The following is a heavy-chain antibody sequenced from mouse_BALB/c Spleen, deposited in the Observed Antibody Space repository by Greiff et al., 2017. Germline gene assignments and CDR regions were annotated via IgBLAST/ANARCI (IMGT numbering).Heavy chain of an antibody. V-gene: IGHV1-69*02. J-gene: IGHJ3*01. D-gene: IGHD2-3*01. CDR3: ARGHDGYPFAY. CDR1: GYTFTSYW. CDR2: IDPSDSYT. Sequence: VQLQQPGAELVKPGASVKLSCKASGYTFTSYWMHWVKQRPGQGLEWIGEIDPSDSYTNYNQKFKGKATLTVDKSSSTAYMQLSSLTSEDSAVYYCARGHDGYPFAYWGQGTLVTVSA.